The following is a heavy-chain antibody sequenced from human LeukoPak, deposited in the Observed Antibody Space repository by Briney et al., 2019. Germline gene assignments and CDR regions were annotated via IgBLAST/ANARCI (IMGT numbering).Heavy chain of an antibody. Sequence: GGSLRLSCAASGFTFSSSGLHWVRQAPGKRLEWVAVISHDGSNKYYADSVKGRVTISRDNSKNTLYLQMNSLRPEDTAVYYCAIPPAMTVAAYWGPGTLVTVSS. CDR1: GFTFSSSG. V-gene: IGHV3-30*03. CDR3: AIPPAMTVAAY. D-gene: IGHD6-19*01. J-gene: IGHJ4*02. CDR2: ISHDGSNK.